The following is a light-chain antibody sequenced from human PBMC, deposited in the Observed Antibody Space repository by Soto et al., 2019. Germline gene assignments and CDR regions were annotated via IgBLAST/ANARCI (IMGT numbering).Light chain of an antibody. V-gene: IGLV2-14*01. J-gene: IGLJ1*01. CDR1: SSDVGGYKY. CDR3: SSYTSSTIRV. CDR2: EVS. Sequence: QSALTQPASVSGSPGQSITISCTGTSSDVGGYKYVSWYQHHPGKAPKLMIYEVSNRPSGVSNRFSGSKSVNTASLTISGLQTEDEADYYCSSYTSSTIRVFGTGTKLTVL.